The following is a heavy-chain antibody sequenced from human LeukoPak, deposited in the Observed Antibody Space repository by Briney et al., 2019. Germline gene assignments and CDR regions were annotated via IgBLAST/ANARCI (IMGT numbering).Heavy chain of an antibody. D-gene: IGHD6-13*01. CDR3: AKDMGTPIAAAGFDY. CDR1: GFSFGSYP. V-gene: IGHV3-23*01. Sequence: GGSLRLSCAASGFSFGSYPMGWVRQAPGKGLEWVSGISAGGDDTYHADPLKGRFTISRDNSKNTLYLQMNSLRAEDTAEYYCAKDMGTPIAAAGFDYWGQGTLVTVSS. CDR2: ISAGGDDT. J-gene: IGHJ4*02.